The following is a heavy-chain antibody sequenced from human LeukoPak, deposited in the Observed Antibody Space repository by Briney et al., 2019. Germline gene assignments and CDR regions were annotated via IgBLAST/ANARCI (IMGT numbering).Heavy chain of an antibody. V-gene: IGHV1-18*01. J-gene: IGHJ4*02. CDR3: AREYCSGGSCYSDY. CDR2: ISAYNGNT. CDR1: GYTFTSYG. D-gene: IGHD2-15*01. Sequence: ASVKVSCKASGYTFTSYGISWVRQTPGQGLEWMGWISAYNGNTNYAQKFQGRVTMTTDTSTSTAYMELRSLRSDDTAVYYCAREYCSGGSCYSDYWGQGTLVTVSS.